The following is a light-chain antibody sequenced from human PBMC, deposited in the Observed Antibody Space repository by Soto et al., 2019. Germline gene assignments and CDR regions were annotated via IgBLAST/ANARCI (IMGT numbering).Light chain of an antibody. CDR3: QQTYSAPPWT. V-gene: IGKV1-39*01. Sequence: DIQMTQSPSWVSSSVGDRVTITCRTSQYISTYLSWYQQKPGKAPRLLIYAASTVQSGVPPRFSGSGSGTDFILTISSLRSEDIATYFCQQTYSAPPWTFGQGTKVDI. CDR2: AAS. J-gene: IGKJ1*01. CDR1: QYISTY.